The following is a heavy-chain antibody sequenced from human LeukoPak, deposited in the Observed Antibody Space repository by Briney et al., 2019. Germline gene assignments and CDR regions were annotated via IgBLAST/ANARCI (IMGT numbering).Heavy chain of an antibody. CDR3: ARASIAAAGWFDP. Sequence: PGGSLRLSCAASGFTFSSYSMNWVRQAPGKGLEWVSSISSSSSYICYADSVRGRFTISRDNAKNSLYLQMNSLRAEDTAVYYCARASIAAAGWFDPWGQGTLVTVSS. J-gene: IGHJ5*02. V-gene: IGHV3-21*01. D-gene: IGHD6-13*01. CDR2: ISSSSSYI. CDR1: GFTFSSYS.